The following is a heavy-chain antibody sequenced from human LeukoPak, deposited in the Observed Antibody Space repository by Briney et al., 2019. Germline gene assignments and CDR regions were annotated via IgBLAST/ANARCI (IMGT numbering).Heavy chain of an antibody. V-gene: IGHV4-4*07. CDR3: ARVNYGGNYYYYYYMDV. CDR1: GGSISSYY. J-gene: IGHJ6*03. Sequence: SETLSHTCTVSGGSISSYYWSWIRQPAGKGLEWIGRIYTSGSTNYNPSLKSRVTMSVDTSKNQFSLKLSSVTAADTAVYYCARVNYGGNYYYYYYMDVWGKGTTVTISS. D-gene: IGHD4-23*01. CDR2: IYTSGST.